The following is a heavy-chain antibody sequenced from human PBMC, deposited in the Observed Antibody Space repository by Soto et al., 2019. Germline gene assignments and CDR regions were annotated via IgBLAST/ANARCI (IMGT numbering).Heavy chain of an antibody. CDR2: MSPSGST. V-gene: IGHV1-46*01. CDR3: ATPQDYDGCLAS. J-gene: IGHJ4*02. CDR1: GYSFTSCY. D-gene: IGHD3-22*01. Sequence: GASVKVSCEASGYSFTSCYRQWVRQAPGQGLEWMGIMSPSGSTSYAQKFQGRLTLTRDTPGNTAYLELNSLISEDTAVYYCATPQDYDGCLASWGQGTLVTVSS.